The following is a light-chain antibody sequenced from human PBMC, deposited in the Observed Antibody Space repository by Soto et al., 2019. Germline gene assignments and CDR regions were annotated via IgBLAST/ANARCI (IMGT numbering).Light chain of an antibody. CDR3: PSYDSSLSGSSYV. V-gene: IGLV1-40*01. CDR2: GNS. J-gene: IGLJ1*01. Sequence: QSVLTQPPSVSGAPGQRVTISCTGSSSNIGAGYDVHWYQQLPGTAPKLLIYGNSNRPSGVPDRFSGSKSGTSASLAITGLQAEDEADYYCPSYDSSLSGSSYVFGTATKLTVL. CDR1: SSNIGAGYD.